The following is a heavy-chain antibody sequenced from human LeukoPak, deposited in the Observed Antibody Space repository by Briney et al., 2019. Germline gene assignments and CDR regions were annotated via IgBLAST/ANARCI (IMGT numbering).Heavy chain of an antibody. D-gene: IGHD3-10*01. CDR2: ISSSSSHI. CDR3: ARGPSGSAFYYYYYYMDV. CDR1: GLTLSGYS. Sequence: GGSLRLSCAASGLTLSGYSMHWVRQAPGKGLEWVSSISSSSSHIYYEDSVKGRFTISRDNAKNSLYLQMNSLRAEDTAVYYCARGPSGSAFYYYYYYMDVWGKGTTVTVSS. V-gene: IGHV3-21*01. J-gene: IGHJ6*03.